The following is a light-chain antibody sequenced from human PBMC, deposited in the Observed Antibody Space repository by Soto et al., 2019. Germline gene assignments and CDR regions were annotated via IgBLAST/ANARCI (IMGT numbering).Light chain of an antibody. J-gene: IGLJ3*02. CDR1: SSDVGGYDY. CDR2: DVT. CDR3: CSYGGYFWV. Sequence: QSALTQPRSVSGSPGQSVTISCTGTSSDVGGYDYVSWFQHHPGKVPKLMIYDVTKRPSGVPDRFSASKSGNTASLTISGLQDEDEAYYYCCSYGGYFWVFGGGTKLTVL. V-gene: IGLV2-11*01.